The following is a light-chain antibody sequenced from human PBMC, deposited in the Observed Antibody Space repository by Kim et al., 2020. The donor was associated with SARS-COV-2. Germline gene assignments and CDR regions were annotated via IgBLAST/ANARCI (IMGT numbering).Light chain of an antibody. V-gene: IGLV1-40*01. J-gene: IGLJ3*02. Sequence: GDTMPCTGSSSNIGAGYDVHWYQQLPRTAPKLLIYGNSNRPSGVPDRFSGSKSGTSASLATTGLQAEDEADYYCQSYDSSLSGSVFGGGTQLTVL. CDR2: GNS. CDR1: SSNIGAGYD. CDR3: QSYDSSLSGSV.